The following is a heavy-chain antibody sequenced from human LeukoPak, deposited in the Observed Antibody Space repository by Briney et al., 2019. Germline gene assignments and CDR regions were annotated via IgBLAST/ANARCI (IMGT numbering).Heavy chain of an antibody. V-gene: IGHV1-69*01. CDR1: GGTFSSYA. CDR2: IIPIFGTA. CDR3: ARNSGQLWDETYYYGMDV. J-gene: IGHJ6*02. Sequence: SSVKVSSKASGGTFSSYAISCVRQDPGQGLECLGGIIPIFGTANYAQKFQGRVTIMADESTSTAYMEMSRLRSEDTAVYYCARNSGQLWDETYYYGMDVWGQGKTVTVSS. D-gene: IGHD5-18*01.